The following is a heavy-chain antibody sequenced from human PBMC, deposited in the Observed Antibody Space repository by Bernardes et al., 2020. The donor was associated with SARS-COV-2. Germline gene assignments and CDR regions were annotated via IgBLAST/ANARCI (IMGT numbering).Heavy chain of an antibody. J-gene: IGHJ4*02. CDR2: LYAGGKI. V-gene: IGHV3-66*01. Sequence: GGSLRLSRAASGFSVSNTYMSWVRQAPGKGLEWVAILYAGGKIYYADSVKGRFTVSRDNSNNTLYLQMSSLRAEDTAVYYCARNGGYHYWVYYFDHWGQGTLLTVSS. CDR1: GFSVSNTY. CDR3: ARNGGYHYWVYYFDH. D-gene: IGHD5-12*01.